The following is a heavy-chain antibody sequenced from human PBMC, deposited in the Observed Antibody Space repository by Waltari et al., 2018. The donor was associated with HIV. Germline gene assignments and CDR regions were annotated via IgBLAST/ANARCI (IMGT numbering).Heavy chain of an antibody. D-gene: IGHD3-22*01. Sequence: QVHLVQSGAELRKPGASVTVSCKASGYPFTIYGLTWVRQAPGQGLEWMGWISGYNGDTKYAQKVRGRVTMTTDTSTSTAYLEMGSLRFDDTAVYYCARDHYYGSSGYYSDYWGQGTLVTVSS. CDR2: ISGYNGDT. J-gene: IGHJ4*02. CDR1: GYPFTIYG. V-gene: IGHV1-18*01. CDR3: ARDHYYGSSGYYSDY.